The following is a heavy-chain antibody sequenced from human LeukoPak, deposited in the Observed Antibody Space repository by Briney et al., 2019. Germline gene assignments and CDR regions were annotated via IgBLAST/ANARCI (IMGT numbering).Heavy chain of an antibody. Sequence: SETLSLTCTVSGGSISSYYWSWIRQPPGKGLEWIGYIYYSGSTNYNPSLKSRATISVDTSKNQFSLKLSSVTAADTAVYYCARAMILPPPYYYYMDVWGKGTTVTVSS. CDR2: IYYSGST. CDR1: GGSISSYY. CDR3: ARAMILPPPYYYYMDV. J-gene: IGHJ6*03. V-gene: IGHV4-59*01. D-gene: IGHD3/OR15-3a*01.